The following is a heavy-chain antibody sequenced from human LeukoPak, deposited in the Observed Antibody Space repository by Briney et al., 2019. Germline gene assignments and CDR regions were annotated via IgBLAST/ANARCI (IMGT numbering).Heavy chain of an antibody. CDR2: INHSGST. V-gene: IGHV4-34*01. D-gene: IGHD2-21*01. Sequence: PSETLSLTCAVYGGSFSGYYWSWIRQPPGKGLEWIGEINHSGSTNYNPSLKSRVTISVDTSKNQCSLKLSSVTAADTAVYYCARGILWGTDYWGQGTLVTVSS. CDR3: ARGILWGTDY. J-gene: IGHJ4*02. CDR1: GGSFSGYY.